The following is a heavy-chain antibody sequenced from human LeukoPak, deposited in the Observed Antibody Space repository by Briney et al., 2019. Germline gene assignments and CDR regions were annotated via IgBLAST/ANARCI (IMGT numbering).Heavy chain of an antibody. V-gene: IGHV3-23*01. CDR2: ISGSGGST. CDR3: ARDLGNFGSGTSYYDY. J-gene: IGHJ4*02. D-gene: IGHD3-10*01. CDR1: GFTFSSYA. Sequence: GGSLRLSCAASGFTFSSYAMSWVRQAPGKGPEWVSAISGSGGSTYYADSVQGRFTISRDDSKNTLFLQMNSLRAEDSAVYYCARDLGNFGSGTSYYDYWGQGTLVTVSS.